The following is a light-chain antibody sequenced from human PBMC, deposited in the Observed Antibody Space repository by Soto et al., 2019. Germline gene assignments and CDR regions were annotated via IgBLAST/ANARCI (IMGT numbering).Light chain of an antibody. CDR2: DAS. CDR1: QSVSRC. J-gene: IGKJ5*01. V-gene: IGKV3-11*01. CDR3: QQRSDWPIT. Sequence: EVVLTQSPATLSLSPGERATLSCRASQSVSRCLAWYQQKPGQAPRLLIFDASNRATGIPARFSDSGSGTDFTLTISRLESEDSAVYYCQQRSDWPITFGQGTRLDI.